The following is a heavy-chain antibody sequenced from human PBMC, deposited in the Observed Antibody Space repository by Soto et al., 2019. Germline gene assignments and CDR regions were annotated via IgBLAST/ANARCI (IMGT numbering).Heavy chain of an antibody. CDR2: ISGSGGST. CDR3: ARVVDYYDPYYYYGMDV. D-gene: IGHD3-22*01. CDR1: GGSISSYY. V-gene: IGHV3-23*01. Sequence: PSETLSLTCTVSGGSISSYYWSWVRQAPGKGLEWVSAISGSGGSTYYADSVKGRFTISRDNSKNTLYLQMNSLRAEDTAVYYCARVVDYYDPYYYYGMDVWGQGTTVTVSS. J-gene: IGHJ6*02.